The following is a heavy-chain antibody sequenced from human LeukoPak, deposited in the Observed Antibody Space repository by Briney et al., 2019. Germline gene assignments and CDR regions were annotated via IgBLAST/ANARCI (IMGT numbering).Heavy chain of an antibody. Sequence: SGGSLRLSCAAPGFTVSSNYMSWVRQAPGKGLEWVSVIYSGGSTYYADSVKGRFTISRDNSKNTLYLQMNSLRAEDTAVYYCARSNGANDWFDPWGQGTLVTVSS. CDR2: IYSGGST. J-gene: IGHJ5*02. D-gene: IGHD2-8*01. V-gene: IGHV3-66*01. CDR1: GFTVSSNY. CDR3: ARSNGANDWFDP.